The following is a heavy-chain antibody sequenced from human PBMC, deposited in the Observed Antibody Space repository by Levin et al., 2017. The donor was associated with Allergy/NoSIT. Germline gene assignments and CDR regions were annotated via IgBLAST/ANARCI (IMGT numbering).Heavy chain of an antibody. CDR2: IYYSGST. J-gene: IGHJ4*02. V-gene: IGHV4-59*01. CDR1: GGSISSYY. Sequence: PSQTLSLPCTVSGGSISSYYWSWLRQPPGKGLEWIGYIYYSGSTNYNPSLKSRVTISVDTSKNQFSLKLSSVTAADTAVYYCARSFPRLLWFGELDYWGQGTLVTVSS. D-gene: IGHD3-10*01. CDR3: ARSFPRLLWFGELDY.